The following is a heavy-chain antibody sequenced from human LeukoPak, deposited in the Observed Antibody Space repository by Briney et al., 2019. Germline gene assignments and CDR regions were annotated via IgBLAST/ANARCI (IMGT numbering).Heavy chain of an antibody. CDR2: ISTTSTYI. Sequence: GGSLRLSCAASGFTFSSYDMKWVRQAPGKGLEWVSSISTTSTYIYHADSVKGRFTISRDNAKNSLYLQMNSLRAEDTAGYYFGKDLGPTAPYYDKWGQGTLV. V-gene: IGHV3-21*01. J-gene: IGHJ4*02. D-gene: IGHD3-16*01. CDR1: GFTFSSYD. CDR3: GKDLGPTAPYYDK.